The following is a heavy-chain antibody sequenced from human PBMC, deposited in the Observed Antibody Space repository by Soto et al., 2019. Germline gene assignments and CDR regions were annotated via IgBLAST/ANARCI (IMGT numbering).Heavy chain of an antibody. Sequence: GGSLRLSCAASGFTFSSYSMNWVRQAPGKGLEWVSYISSSSSTIYYADSVKGRFTISRDNAKNSLYLQMNSLRDEDTAVYYCARDRXILTGYSQSGDYNWFDPWGQGTLVTVSS. CDR2: ISSSSSTI. V-gene: IGHV3-48*02. D-gene: IGHD3-9*01. J-gene: IGHJ5*02. CDR3: ARDRXILTGYSQSGDYNWFDP. CDR1: GFTFSSYS.